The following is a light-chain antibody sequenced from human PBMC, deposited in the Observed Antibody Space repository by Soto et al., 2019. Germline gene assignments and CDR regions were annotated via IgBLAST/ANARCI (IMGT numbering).Light chain of an antibody. CDR1: ESISSW. CDR2: KAS. CDR3: QQYNSYPWT. J-gene: IGKJ1*01. V-gene: IGKV1-5*03. Sequence: DIQMTQSPSTLSASVGDRVTITCLASESISSWLAWYQQKPGKAPKLLIYKASSLESGVPPRFSGSGSGTEFTLTISSLQPDDSATYYCQQYNSYPWTFGQGTKVDI.